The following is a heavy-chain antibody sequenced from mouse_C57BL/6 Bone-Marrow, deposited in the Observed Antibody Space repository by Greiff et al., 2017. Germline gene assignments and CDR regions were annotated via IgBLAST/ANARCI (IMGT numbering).Heavy chain of an antibody. Sequence: EVMLVESGTVLARPGASVKMSCKTSGYTFTSYWMHWVKQRPGQGLEWIGAIYPGNSDTSYNQKFKGKAKLTAVTSASTAYMELSSLTNEDSAVYYCTRGPYSNYGYYAMDYWGQGTSVTVSS. CDR1: GYTFTSYW. V-gene: IGHV1-5*01. J-gene: IGHJ4*01. CDR3: TRGPYSNYGYYAMDY. CDR2: IYPGNSDT. D-gene: IGHD2-5*01.